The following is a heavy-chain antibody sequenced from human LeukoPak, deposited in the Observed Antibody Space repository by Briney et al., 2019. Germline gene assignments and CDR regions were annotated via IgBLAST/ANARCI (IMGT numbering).Heavy chain of an antibody. CDR2: IFYSGST. J-gene: IGHJ3*02. CDR1: GGSISSTTYF. D-gene: IGHD1-26*01. CDR3: ARYGGSYGAFDI. Sequence: SETLSLTCTDSGGSISSTTYFWGWIRQPPGKGLEWIGSIFYSGSTYYNPSLKSRATISVDTSKNQFSLRLNSVTAADTAVYYCARYGGSYGAFDIWGQGTMVTVSS. V-gene: IGHV4-39*07.